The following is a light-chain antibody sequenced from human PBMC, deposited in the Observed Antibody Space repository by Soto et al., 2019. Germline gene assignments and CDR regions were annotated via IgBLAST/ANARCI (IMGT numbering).Light chain of an antibody. CDR3: CSYAGSYTFDYV. J-gene: IGLJ1*01. CDR2: DVS. CDR1: SSDVGGYNY. Sequence: QSVLTQPRSVSGSPGQSVTISCTGTSSDVGGYNYVSWYQQHPGKAPKLMIYDVSKWPSGVPDRFSGSKSGNTASLTISGLQAEDEADYYCCSYAGSYTFDYVFGTGTKLTVL. V-gene: IGLV2-11*01.